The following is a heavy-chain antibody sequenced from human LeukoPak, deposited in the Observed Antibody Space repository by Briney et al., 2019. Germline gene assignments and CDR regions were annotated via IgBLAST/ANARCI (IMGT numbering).Heavy chain of an antibody. V-gene: IGHV3-30*02. CDR1: GFTFSSYG. Sequence: PGGSLRLSCAASGFTFSSYGMHWVRQAPGKGLEWVAFIRYDGSNKYYADSVKGRFTISRDNSKNTLYLQMNSLRAEDTAVYYCAKEGQLWDYYYYYMDVWGKGTTVTISS. CDR2: IRYDGSNK. J-gene: IGHJ6*03. CDR3: AKEGQLWDYYYYYMDV. D-gene: IGHD5-18*01.